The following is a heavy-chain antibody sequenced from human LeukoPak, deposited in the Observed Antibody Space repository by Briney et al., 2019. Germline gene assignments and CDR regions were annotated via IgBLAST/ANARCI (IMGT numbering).Heavy chain of an antibody. Sequence: SETLSLTCTVSGGSISSSSHYWAWIRQPPGKGLEWIANIYYSGSTYYNPSLKSRVTISVDTSKNQFSLKLSSVTAADTAVYYCARLSWIQLWSNGENNWFDPWGQGTLVTVSS. CDR3: ARLSWIQLWSNGENNWFDP. CDR1: GGSISSSSHY. D-gene: IGHD5-18*01. CDR2: IYYSGST. V-gene: IGHV4-39*01. J-gene: IGHJ5*02.